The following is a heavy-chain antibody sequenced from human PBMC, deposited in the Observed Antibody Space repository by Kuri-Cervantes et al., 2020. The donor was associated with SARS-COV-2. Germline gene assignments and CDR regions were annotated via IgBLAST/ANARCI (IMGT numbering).Heavy chain of an antibody. J-gene: IGHJ4*02. D-gene: IGHD3-10*01. CDR3: ARVVGIRGYFDY. V-gene: IGHV3-53*01. Sequence: GESLKISCAASGFTVSSNYMSWVRQAPGKGLEWVSVIYSGGSTYYADSVKGRFTISRDNSKNTLYLQMNSLRAEDTAVYYCARVVGIRGYFDYRGQGTLVTVSS. CDR1: GFTVSSNY. CDR2: IYSGGST.